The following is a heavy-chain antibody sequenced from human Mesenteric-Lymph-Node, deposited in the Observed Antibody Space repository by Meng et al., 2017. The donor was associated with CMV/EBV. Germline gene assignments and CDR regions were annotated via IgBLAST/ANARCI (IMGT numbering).Heavy chain of an antibody. Sequence: QVQVHQLGAGLLKPSETLSVTCAVYGGSFSGYYWNWIRQSPEKGLEWIGEINHRGSTTYNPSFTSRIIISVDTSTNQISLNMSSVTAADTAVYYCARGSSYDILTGYFDYWGQGALVTVSS. D-gene: IGHD3-9*01. CDR1: GGSFSGYY. CDR2: INHRGST. V-gene: IGHV4-34*01. J-gene: IGHJ4*02. CDR3: ARGSSYDILTGYFDY.